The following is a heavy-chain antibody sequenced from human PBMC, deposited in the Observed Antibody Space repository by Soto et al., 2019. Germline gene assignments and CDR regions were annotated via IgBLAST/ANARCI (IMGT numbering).Heavy chain of an antibody. Sequence: QVQLEQSGPEEKKSGASVKVSCKASGYSFRSYGINWVRQAPGQGLEWIGWVSGYNYNTKYAQKLQGRITVTTDTSTNTAYMELRSLRSDDTAVYYCGRSSSMLGAGWSDSWGRGTLVTVSS. CDR3: GRSSSMLGAGWSDS. V-gene: IGHV1-18*01. CDR1: GYSFRSYG. J-gene: IGHJ5*01. CDR2: VSGYNYNT. D-gene: IGHD2-8*01.